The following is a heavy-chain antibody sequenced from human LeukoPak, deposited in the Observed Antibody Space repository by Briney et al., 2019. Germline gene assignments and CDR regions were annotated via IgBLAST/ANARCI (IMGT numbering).Heavy chain of an antibody. CDR1: GYSFSGYW. Sequence: GESLKISCTGSGYSFSGYWIAWVRQMPGKGLEWMGLIYPSDSDTRYSPSFQGQVTISADKSITTSYLQWSSLKASDTATYYCARHSGYGGNSYYFDHWSQGTLVTVSS. D-gene: IGHD4-23*01. CDR3: ARHSGYGGNSYYFDH. CDR2: IYPSDSDT. V-gene: IGHV5-51*01. J-gene: IGHJ4*02.